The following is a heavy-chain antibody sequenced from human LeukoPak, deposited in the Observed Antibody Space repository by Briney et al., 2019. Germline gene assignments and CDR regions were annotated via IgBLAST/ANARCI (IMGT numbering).Heavy chain of an antibody. CDR2: INPSGGSP. Sequence: ASVKVSCKASGYTFTSYYIHWVRQAPGQGLEWMGIINPSGGSPSYAQKFQDRVTMTRDMSTSTVYMELSSLRSEDTAVYYCAREEFYDSDNYYPPRGFWYFWGQGTLVIVSS. CDR3: AREEFYDSDNYYPPRGFWYF. V-gene: IGHV1-46*01. J-gene: IGHJ4*02. CDR1: GYTFTSYY. D-gene: IGHD3-22*01.